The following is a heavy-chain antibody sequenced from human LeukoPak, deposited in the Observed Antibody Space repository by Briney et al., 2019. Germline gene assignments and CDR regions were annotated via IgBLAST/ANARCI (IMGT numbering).Heavy chain of an antibody. CDR3: ARGGSAEYFQN. Sequence: ASVKVSCKASGYTITGYNIHWVRQAPGQGLEWMGCINPNRGDTEYAQKFQGRVTMTRDTSITTAYMELSRLTSDDTAVYYCARGGSAEYFQNWGQGTLATVSS. V-gene: IGHV1-2*02. J-gene: IGHJ1*01. CDR2: INPNRGDT. CDR1: GYTITGYN. D-gene: IGHD3-16*01.